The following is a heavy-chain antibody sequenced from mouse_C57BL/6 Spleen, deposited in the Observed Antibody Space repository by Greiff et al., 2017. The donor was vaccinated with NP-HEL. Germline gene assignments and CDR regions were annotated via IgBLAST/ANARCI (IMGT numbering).Heavy chain of an antibody. D-gene: IGHD1-1*01. Sequence: EVQRVESGEGLVKPGGSLKLSCAASGFTFSSYAMSWVRQTPEKRLEWVAYISSGGDYIYYADTVKGRFTISRDNARNTLYLQMSSLKSEDTAMYYCTRELYYGSSGDYAMDYWGQGTSVTVSS. CDR2: ISSGGDYI. V-gene: IGHV5-9-1*02. J-gene: IGHJ4*01. CDR1: GFTFSSYA. CDR3: TRELYYGSSGDYAMDY.